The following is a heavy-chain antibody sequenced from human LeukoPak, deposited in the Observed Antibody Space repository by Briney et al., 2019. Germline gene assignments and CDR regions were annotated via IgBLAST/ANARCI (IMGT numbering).Heavy chain of an antibody. J-gene: IGHJ6*04. CDR3: VRKRQFHNYEGSGYQMDV. Sequence: PGRSPIPSCAPSGLTPSNIWMAWVRQAPTKGPDWVPSINEDGGHEYYVDSVESRFTMYRDNDKSSVYLQMSSVRVEDTGVYYCVRKRQFHNYEGSGYQMDVWGKGTTVTVSS. D-gene: IGHD3-22*01. V-gene: IGHV3-7*01. CDR2: INEDGGHE. CDR1: GLTPSNIW.